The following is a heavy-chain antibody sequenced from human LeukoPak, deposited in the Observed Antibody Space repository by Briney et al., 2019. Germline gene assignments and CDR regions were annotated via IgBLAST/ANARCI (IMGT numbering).Heavy chain of an antibody. Sequence: GESLKISCKGSGYTFTSYWIGWVRQMPGKGLEWMGTIYPGDSDTRYSPSFQGQVTISADKSISTAYLQWSSLKASDTAMYYCARPLRKTQYDYVWGSWAYWGQGTLVTVSS. V-gene: IGHV5-51*01. CDR3: ARPLRKTQYDYVWGSWAY. J-gene: IGHJ4*02. CDR2: IYPGDSDT. CDR1: GYTFTSYW. D-gene: IGHD3-16*01.